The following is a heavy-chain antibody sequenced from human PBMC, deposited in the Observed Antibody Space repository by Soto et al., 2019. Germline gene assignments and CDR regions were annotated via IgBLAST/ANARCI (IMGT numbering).Heavy chain of an antibody. D-gene: IGHD6-19*01. CDR2: INTNTGNP. J-gene: IGHJ6*02. V-gene: IGHV7-4-1*01. CDR1: GYTFTSYA. CDR3: ARDRGYSSGWYSPWGYYYYGMDV. Sequence: QVQLVQSGSELKKPGASVKVSCKASGYTFTSYAMNWVRQAPGQGLEWMGWINTNTGNPTYAQGFTGRFVFSLDTSVSAAYLQICSLKAEDTAVYYCARDRGYSSGWYSPWGYYYYGMDVWGQGTTVTVSS.